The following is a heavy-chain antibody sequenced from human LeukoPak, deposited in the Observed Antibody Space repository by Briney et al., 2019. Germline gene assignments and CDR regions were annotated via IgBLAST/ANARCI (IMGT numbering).Heavy chain of an antibody. CDR1: GFTFSSYA. Sequence: GGSLRLSCAAFGFTFSSYAMSWVRQAPGKGLEWVSAISGSGGSTYYADSVKGRFTISRDNSKNTLYLQMNSLRAEDTAVYYCAKDLGAIVLMVYATSYDYWGQGTLVTVSS. D-gene: IGHD2-8*01. J-gene: IGHJ4*02. CDR2: ISGSGGST. V-gene: IGHV3-23*01. CDR3: AKDLGAIVLMVYATSYDY.